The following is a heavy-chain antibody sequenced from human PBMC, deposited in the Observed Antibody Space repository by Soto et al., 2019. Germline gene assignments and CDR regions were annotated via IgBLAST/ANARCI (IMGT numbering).Heavy chain of an antibody. V-gene: IGHV3-7*01. CDR1: GFTFSSYW. CDR2: IKQDGSEK. J-gene: IGHJ4*02. CDR3: ARDHRGQWLVPIFFDY. Sequence: GAALRLSCAASGFTFSSYWRSWVRQAPGKGLEWVANIKQDGSEKYYVDSVKGRFTISRDNAKNSLYLQMNSLRAEDTAVYYCARDHRGQWLVPIFFDYWGQGTLVTVSS. D-gene: IGHD6-19*01.